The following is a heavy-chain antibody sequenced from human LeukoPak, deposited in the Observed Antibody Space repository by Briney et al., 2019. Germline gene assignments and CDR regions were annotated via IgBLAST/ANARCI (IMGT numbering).Heavy chain of an antibody. D-gene: IGHD1-26*01. V-gene: IGHV3-30-3*01. CDR2: ISYDGSSE. CDR1: GFTFSNYA. CDR3: ASTNYRGGSTGYNWFDP. Sequence: GRSLRLFCAASGFTFSNYAMHWVRHAPGKALECVGVISYDGSSESYPDSVKGRFTISRDNSKNMLYLQMNSLRGEDTAVYYCASTNYRGGSTGYNWFDPWGQGTLVTVSS. J-gene: IGHJ5*02.